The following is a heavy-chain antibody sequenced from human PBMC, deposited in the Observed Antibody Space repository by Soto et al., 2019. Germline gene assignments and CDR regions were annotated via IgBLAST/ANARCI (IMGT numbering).Heavy chain of an antibody. CDR3: AKMGRDAYKPIDS. V-gene: IGHV3-23*01. CDR2: ISASGYST. D-gene: IGHD3-16*01. Sequence: GGSLRLSCAASGFTFSGSAMGWVRQAPGKGLEWVSSISASGYSTYCADSVKGRFTISRDTSKNTLYPQTNSLRAEDTAMYYCAKMGRDAYKPIDSWGQGSLVTVSS. CDR1: GFTFSGSA. J-gene: IGHJ4*02.